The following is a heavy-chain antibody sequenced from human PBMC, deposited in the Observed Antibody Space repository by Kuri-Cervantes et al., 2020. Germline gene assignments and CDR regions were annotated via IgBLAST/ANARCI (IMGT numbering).Heavy chain of an antibody. Sequence: GGSLRLSCRASGFSFGDYALSWVRQAPGKGLEWVSSISSSSSYIYYADSVKGRFTISRDNAKNSLYLQMNSLRAEDTAVYYCARYMVGATGSDYWGQGTLVTVFS. CDR2: ISSSSSYI. CDR3: ARYMVGATGSDY. V-gene: IGHV3-21*03. D-gene: IGHD1-26*01. J-gene: IGHJ4*02. CDR1: GFSFGDYA.